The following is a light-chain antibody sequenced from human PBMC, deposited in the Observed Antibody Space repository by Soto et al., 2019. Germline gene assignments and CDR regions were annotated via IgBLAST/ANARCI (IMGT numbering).Light chain of an antibody. V-gene: IGKV1-5*01. J-gene: IGKJ4*01. CDR1: QTISSW. CDR2: DAT. CDR3: QQYNSYSLT. Sequence: DIQMTQSPSTLSGSVVDRVTITCLASQTISSWLAWYQQKPGKAPKLLIYDATNLEKGVPSRFSGSGSGTEFTLTISSLQPDDFATYYCQQYNSYSLTFGGGTKVDIK.